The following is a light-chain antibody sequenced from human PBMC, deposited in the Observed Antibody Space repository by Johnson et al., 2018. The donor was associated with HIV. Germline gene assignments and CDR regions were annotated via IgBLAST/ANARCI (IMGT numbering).Light chain of an antibody. CDR1: SSNIGNNY. J-gene: IGLJ1*01. V-gene: IGLV1-51*02. CDR2: ENN. Sequence: QSVLTQPPSVSAAPGQKVTISCSGSSSNIGNNYVSWYQHFPGTAPKLLIYENNKRPSGIPDRFSGSKSGTSATLGITGLQTGDEADYYCGTWDSSLSAGVFGTGTKVTVL. CDR3: GTWDSSLSAGV.